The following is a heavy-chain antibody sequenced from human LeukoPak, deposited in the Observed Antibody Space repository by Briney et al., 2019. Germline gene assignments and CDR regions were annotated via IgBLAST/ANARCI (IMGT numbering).Heavy chain of an antibody. D-gene: IGHD4-23*01. CDR3: ARSGNSWYFDL. J-gene: IGHJ2*01. CDR1: GGSISSNNW. CDR2: IYNSGST. Sequence: PSETLSLTCAVSGGSISSNNWWSWVRQIPGKGLEWIGEIYNSGSTNYNPSLKSRVTISVDKSKNQSSLRLSSVTAADTAVYYCARSGNSWYFDLWGRGTLVTVSS. V-gene: IGHV4-4*02.